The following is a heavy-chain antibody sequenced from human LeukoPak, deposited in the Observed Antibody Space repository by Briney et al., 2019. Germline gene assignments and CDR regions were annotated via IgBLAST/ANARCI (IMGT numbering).Heavy chain of an antibody. CDR1: GGSISSYY. Sequence: SETLSLTCTVSGGSISSYYWSWIRQPPWKGLEWIGYIYYSGSTNYNPSLKSRVTISVDTSKNQLSLKLSSVTAADTAVYYCARVNLEYYYDSSGYPGGEFDYWGQGTLVTVSS. D-gene: IGHD3-22*01. CDR3: ARVNLEYYYDSSGYPGGEFDY. V-gene: IGHV4-59*01. J-gene: IGHJ4*02. CDR2: IYYSGST.